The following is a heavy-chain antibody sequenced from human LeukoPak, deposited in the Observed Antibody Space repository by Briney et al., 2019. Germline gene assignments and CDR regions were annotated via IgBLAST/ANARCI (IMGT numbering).Heavy chain of an antibody. Sequence: ASVKVSCKASGYTFTSYAMHWVRQAPGQRLEWMGWVNAGNGNTKYSQKFQGRVTITRDTSASTAYTELSSLRSEDTAVYYCARGANYYDSSGDWFDPWGRGTLVTVSS. J-gene: IGHJ5*02. CDR2: VNAGNGNT. D-gene: IGHD3-22*01. V-gene: IGHV1-3*01. CDR3: ARGANYYDSSGDWFDP. CDR1: GYTFTSYA.